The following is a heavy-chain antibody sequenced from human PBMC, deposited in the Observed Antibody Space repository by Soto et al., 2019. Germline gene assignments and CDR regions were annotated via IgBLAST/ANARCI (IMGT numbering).Heavy chain of an antibody. D-gene: IGHD3-22*01. CDR1: GFILSGYD. Sequence: EEQLVESGGGLVQPGGSLRLSCVASGFILSGYDMHWVRQATGEGLEWVSAIGTAGDPYYSGSVKGRFTISRGNAENSVYLQMNSLRAGDTAVSYCARAGYDSSGYYFYAMDVGGPGTTVTVSS. CDR2: IGTAGDP. CDR3: ARAGYDSSGYYFYAMDV. V-gene: IGHV3-13*05. J-gene: IGHJ6*02.